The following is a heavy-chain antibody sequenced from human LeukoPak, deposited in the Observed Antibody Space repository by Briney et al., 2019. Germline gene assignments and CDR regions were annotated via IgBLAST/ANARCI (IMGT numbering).Heavy chain of an antibody. CDR2: ISSSSSTM. CDR1: GFTFSSYS. Sequence: GGSLRLSCAASGFTFSSYSMNWVRQAPGKGLEWVSYISSSSSTMYYADSVKGRFTISRDNAKNSLYLQMNSLRAEDTAVYYCAELGITMIGGVWGKGTTVTISS. D-gene: IGHD3-10*02. J-gene: IGHJ6*04. V-gene: IGHV3-48*04. CDR3: AELGITMIGGV.